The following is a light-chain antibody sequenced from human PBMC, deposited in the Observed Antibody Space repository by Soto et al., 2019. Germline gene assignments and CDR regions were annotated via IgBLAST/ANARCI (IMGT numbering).Light chain of an antibody. CDR1: LDIRGY. Sequence: DIQLTQSPSFLSASVGDRVTITCRASLDIRGYLAWYQQKPGRVPRLLIYSVSTLQSGVPSRFRGSGSGTEFTLTISSLQPEDFASDYCQQLDRYPFSFGGGTKVDIK. V-gene: IGKV1-9*01. CDR2: SVS. J-gene: IGKJ4*01. CDR3: QQLDRYPFS.